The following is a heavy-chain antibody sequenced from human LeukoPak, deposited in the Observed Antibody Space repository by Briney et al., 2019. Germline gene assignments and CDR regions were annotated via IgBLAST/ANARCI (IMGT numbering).Heavy chain of an antibody. D-gene: IGHD2-21*02. CDR3: ARVGDSATHYYYYGMDV. CDR2: IYYSGST. J-gene: IGHJ6*02. V-gene: IGHV4-61*05. Sequence: SETLSLTCTVSGGSNTSSTNYWGWVRQPPGKGLEWIGYIYYSGSTNYNPSLKSRVTISVDTSKNQFSLKLGSVTAADTAVYYCARVGDSATHYYYYGMDVWGQGTTVTVSS. CDR1: GGSNTSSTNY.